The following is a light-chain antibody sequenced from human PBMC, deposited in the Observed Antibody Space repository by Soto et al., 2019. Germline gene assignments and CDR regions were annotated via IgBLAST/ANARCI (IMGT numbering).Light chain of an antibody. CDR3: QQTYNTPWT. CDR1: QSISSS. Sequence: DIQMTQSPSSLSASVGDRVTITCRASQSISSSLNWYQQKPGKAPNLLIYAASSLESGVPSKFRGGGSGTSFTLTISSLQLEDFVTYYCQQTYNTPWTLGQGTKVDIK. V-gene: IGKV1-39*01. J-gene: IGKJ1*01. CDR2: AAS.